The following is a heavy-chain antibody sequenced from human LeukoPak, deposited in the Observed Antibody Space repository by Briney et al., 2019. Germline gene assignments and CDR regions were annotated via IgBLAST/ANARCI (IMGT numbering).Heavy chain of an antibody. CDR2: ISGYNGKT. CDR3: ARGLGVVTAQSEQPKPRYFDL. Sequence: GAAVKVSCKASGYTFISDGISWGRQAPGERLEWMGWISGYNGKTNYAQNLQGRVTMTTDTSTSTAYMELRSLRSDDTAVYYCARGLGVVTAQSEQPKPRYFDLWGRGTQVTVSS. V-gene: IGHV1-18*01. D-gene: IGHD2-21*02. J-gene: IGHJ2*01. CDR1: GYTFISDG.